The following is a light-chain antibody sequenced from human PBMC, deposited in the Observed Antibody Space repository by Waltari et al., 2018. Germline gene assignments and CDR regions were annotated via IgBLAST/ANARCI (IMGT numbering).Light chain of an antibody. CDR3: CSFAGRGFSVI. J-gene: IGLJ2*01. Sequence: QSALTQPASVSGSPGQSHTISCTGTSGGVGRLNLISRYQQHPGEVPKLIIYDVTKRPSGVSDRFSGSKSGNTASLTISGLQAEDEAEYYCCSFAGRGFSVIFGGGTKLTVL. CDR2: DVT. V-gene: IGLV2-23*02. CDR1: SGGVGRLNL.